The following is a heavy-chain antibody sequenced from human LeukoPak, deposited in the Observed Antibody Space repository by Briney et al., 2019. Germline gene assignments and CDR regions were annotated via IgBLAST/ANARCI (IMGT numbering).Heavy chain of an antibody. V-gene: IGHV1-69*05. CDR2: IIPIFGTA. Sequence: ASVKVSCKASGGTFSSYAISWVRQAPGQGLEWMGGIIPIFGTANYAQKFQGRVTITTDESTSTAYMELSSLRSEDTAVYYCARDLYYYGSGSYYSLGLNAFDIWGQGTMVTVSS. D-gene: IGHD3-10*01. CDR3: ARDLYYYGSGSYYSLGLNAFDI. CDR1: GGTFSSYA. J-gene: IGHJ3*02.